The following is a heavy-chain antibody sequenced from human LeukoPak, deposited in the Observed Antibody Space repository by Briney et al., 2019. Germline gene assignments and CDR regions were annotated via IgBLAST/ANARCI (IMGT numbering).Heavy chain of an antibody. CDR1: GYSFTSYW. Sequence: GESLQISCQGSGYSFTSYWIGWVRQMPGKGLEWMGIIYPGDSDTRYSPSFQGQVTISADKSISTAYLQWSSLKASDTAVYYCARRCGGDCYSWAFDIWGQGTMVTVSS. J-gene: IGHJ3*02. V-gene: IGHV5-51*01. CDR2: IYPGDSDT. D-gene: IGHD2-21*02. CDR3: ARRCGGDCYSWAFDI.